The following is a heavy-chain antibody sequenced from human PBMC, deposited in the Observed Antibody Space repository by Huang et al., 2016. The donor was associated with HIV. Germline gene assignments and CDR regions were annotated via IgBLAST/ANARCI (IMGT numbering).Heavy chain of an antibody. CDR2: VSPYNGDT. D-gene: IGHD3-16*01. J-gene: IGHJ4*02. CDR3: ARKFGRDFDY. V-gene: IGHV1-18*01. Sequence: QVKLVQSGAEVKKPGASVKVSCKTSGYTFSGYAITWVRQAHGQGLEWMGWVSPYNGDTNYVQNLQGRVTMTTDMSTTTAYMELRSLTSDDTAIYYCARKFGRDFDYWGQGTLVTVSS. CDR1: GYTFSGYA.